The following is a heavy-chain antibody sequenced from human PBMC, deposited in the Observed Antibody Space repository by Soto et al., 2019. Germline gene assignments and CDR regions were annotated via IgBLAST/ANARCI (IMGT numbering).Heavy chain of an antibody. V-gene: IGHV1-69*01. CDR2: IIPIFGTA. D-gene: IGHD5-12*01. Sequence: QVQLVQSGAEVKKPGSSVKVSYKASGGTFSSYAISWVRQAPGQGLEWMGGIIPIFGTANYAQKFQGRVTITADESTSTAYMELSSLRSEDTAVYYCARVGPQSLVATMVFWFDPWGQGTLVTVSS. J-gene: IGHJ5*02. CDR3: ARVGPQSLVATMVFWFDP. CDR1: GGTFSSYA.